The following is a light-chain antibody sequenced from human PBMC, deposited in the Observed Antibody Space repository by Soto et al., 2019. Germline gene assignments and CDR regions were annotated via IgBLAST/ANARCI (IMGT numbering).Light chain of an antibody. J-gene: IGLJ2*01. Sequence: SYELTQPSSVSVSPGQTARITCSGDILAKKYSRWFQQKPGQAPVLVIYEDTERPSGIPERFSGSSSGTTVTLTISGAQVEDEADYYCYSATDSRGVFGGGTKLTVL. CDR3: YSATDSRGV. V-gene: IGLV3-27*01. CDR1: ILAKKY. CDR2: EDT.